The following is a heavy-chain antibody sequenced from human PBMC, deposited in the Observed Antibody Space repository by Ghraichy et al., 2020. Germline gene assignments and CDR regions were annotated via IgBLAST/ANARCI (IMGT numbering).Heavy chain of an antibody. CDR1: GGSISSSSYY. J-gene: IGHJ2*01. CDR2: IYYSGST. V-gene: IGHV4-39*01. Sequence: TLSLTCTVSGGSISSSSYYWGWIRQPPGKGLEWIGSIYYSGSTYYNPSLKSRVTISVDTSKNQFSPKLSSVTAADTAVYYCARRVVALYWYFDLWGRGTLVTVSS. CDR3: ARRVVALYWYFDL. D-gene: IGHD3-22*01.